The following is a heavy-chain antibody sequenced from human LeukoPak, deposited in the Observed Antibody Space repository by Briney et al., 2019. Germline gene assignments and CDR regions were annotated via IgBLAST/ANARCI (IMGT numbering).Heavy chain of an antibody. CDR3: ARGYYGSESYFDY. CDR1: GYTFTSYT. Sequence: ASVKVSCKASGYTFTSYTMNWVRQAPGQGLECMGWINTKTGNPTYAQGFTGRFVFSLDTSVSTAYLQISSLKAEDTAVYYCARGYYGSESYFDYWGQGTLVTVSS. V-gene: IGHV7-4-1*02. J-gene: IGHJ4*02. D-gene: IGHD3-10*01. CDR2: INTKTGNP.